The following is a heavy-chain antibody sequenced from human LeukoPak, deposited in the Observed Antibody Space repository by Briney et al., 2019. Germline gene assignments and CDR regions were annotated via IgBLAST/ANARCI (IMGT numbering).Heavy chain of an antibody. CDR2: IYSSGST. V-gene: IGHV4-4*07. D-gene: IGHD3-22*01. J-gene: IGHJ4*02. CDR3: ARDRVYDSSGLDY. Sequence: SETLSLTCTVSGGSINSYYWSWIRQPAGKGLEWIGRIYSSGSTNYNPSLKSRVTISVDTSKNQFSLKLSSVTAADTAVYYCARDRVYDSSGLDYWGQGTLVTVSS. CDR1: GGSINSYY.